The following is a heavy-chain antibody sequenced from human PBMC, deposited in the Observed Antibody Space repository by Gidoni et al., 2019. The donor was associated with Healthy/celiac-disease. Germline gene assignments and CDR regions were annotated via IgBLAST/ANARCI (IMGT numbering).Heavy chain of an antibody. Sequence: QLPLQESGPGLVKPSETLSLTCTVSGGSISSSSYYWGWIRQPPGKGLEWIGSIYYSGSTYYNPSLKSRVTISVDTSKNQFSLKLSSVTAADTAVYYCGGVLDSSGYYRYWYFDLWGRGTLVTVSS. D-gene: IGHD3-22*01. V-gene: IGHV4-39*01. CDR3: GGVLDSSGYYRYWYFDL. J-gene: IGHJ2*01. CDR2: IYYSGST. CDR1: GGSISSSSYY.